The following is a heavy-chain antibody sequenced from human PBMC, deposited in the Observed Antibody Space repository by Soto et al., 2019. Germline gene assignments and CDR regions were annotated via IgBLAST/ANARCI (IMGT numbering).Heavy chain of an antibody. CDR2: ISYDGSNK. Sequence: GSLRLSCAASGFTFSSYAMHWVRQAPGKGLEWVAVISYDGSNKYYADSVKGRFTISRDNSKNTLYLQMNSLRAEDTAVYYCARDKVQYYYDSSGYSELYYWGQGTLVTVSS. V-gene: IGHV3-30-3*01. CDR1: GFTFSSYA. CDR3: ARDKVQYYYDSSGYSELYY. D-gene: IGHD3-22*01. J-gene: IGHJ4*02.